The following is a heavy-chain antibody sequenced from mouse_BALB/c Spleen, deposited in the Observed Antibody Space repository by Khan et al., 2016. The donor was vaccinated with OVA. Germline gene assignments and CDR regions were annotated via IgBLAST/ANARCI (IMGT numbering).Heavy chain of an antibody. CDR1: GFTFSSYG. CDR3: ESHLTGSFDY. Sequence: EVELVESGGDLVKPGGSLKLSCAASGFTFSSYGMSWVRQTPDKRLEWVATISSGGDYTYYPDSVKGRFTISRDNAKNTLYLQMSSLKSEDTAMDYWESHLTGSFDYWGQGTLVTVSA. V-gene: IGHV5-6*01. CDR2: ISSGGDYT. D-gene: IGHD4-1*01. J-gene: IGHJ3*01.